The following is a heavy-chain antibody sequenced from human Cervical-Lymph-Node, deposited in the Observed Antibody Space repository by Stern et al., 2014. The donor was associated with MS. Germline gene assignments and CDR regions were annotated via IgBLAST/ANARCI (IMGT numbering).Heavy chain of an antibody. Sequence: VQLVESGGGVVQPGRPLRLSCGASGFNFSAYGMHWVRQAPGMGLQWVAIIWFDGSKKYYADSVKGRFTISRDNSKNTLFLQMNSLRAEDTAVYYCARDHWGIGDVWGQGTTVTVSS. V-gene: IGHV3-33*01. CDR3: ARDHWGIGDV. J-gene: IGHJ6*02. CDR2: IWFDGSKK. D-gene: IGHD3-16*01. CDR1: GFNFSAYG.